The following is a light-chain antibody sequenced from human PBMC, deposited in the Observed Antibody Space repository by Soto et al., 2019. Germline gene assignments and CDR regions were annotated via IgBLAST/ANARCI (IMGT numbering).Light chain of an antibody. CDR3: QYCNKWPPMYT. J-gene: IGKJ2*01. CDR1: QSVTGN. CDR2: DTS. V-gene: IGKV3-15*01. Sequence: EIVMTQSPATLSVSPGDRATLSCRASQSVTGNLAWYQQKPGQSPRLLIYDTSTRATSVPASFSGSGSETDHALTINCLQSEDFAVYYCQYCNKWPPMYTFGQGTKLEI.